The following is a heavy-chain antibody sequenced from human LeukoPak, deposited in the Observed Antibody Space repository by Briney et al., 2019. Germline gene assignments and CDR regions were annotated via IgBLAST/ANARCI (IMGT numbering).Heavy chain of an antibody. V-gene: IGHV4-59*08. CDR3: ARYAYCSSTSCYLFDY. J-gene: IGHJ4*02. D-gene: IGHD2-2*01. CDR1: GGSISSYY. Sequence: PSETLSLTCTVSGGSISSYYWSWIRQPPGKGLEWIGYIYYSGSTNYNPSLKSRVTISVDTSKNQFSLKLSSVTAADTAVYYCARYAYCSSTSCYLFDYWGQGTLVTVSS. CDR2: IYYSGST.